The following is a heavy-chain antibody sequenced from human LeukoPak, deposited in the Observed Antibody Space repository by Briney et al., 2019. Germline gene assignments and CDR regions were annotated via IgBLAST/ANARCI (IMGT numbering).Heavy chain of an antibody. V-gene: IGHV3-21*01. CDR3: ARDRGTYYDFWSGYFDAFDI. CDR2: ISSSSSYI. CDR1: GFTFSSYS. J-gene: IGHJ3*02. D-gene: IGHD3-3*01. Sequence: GGSLRLSCAASGFTFSSYSMNWVRQAPGKGLEWVSSISSSSSYIYYADSVKGRFTISRDNAKNSLYLQMNSLRAEDTAVYYCARDRGTYYDFWSGYFDAFDIRGQGTMVTVSS.